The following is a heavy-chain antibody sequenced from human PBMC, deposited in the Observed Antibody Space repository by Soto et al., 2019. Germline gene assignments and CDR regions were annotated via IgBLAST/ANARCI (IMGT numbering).Heavy chain of an antibody. V-gene: IGHV4-59*01. CDR3: ARAWGYYDSSGXYHGDAFDI. J-gene: IGHJ3*02. Sequence: SETLSLTCTVSGGSISSYYWSWIRQPPGKGLEWIGYIYYSGSTNYNPSLKSRVTISVDTSKNQFSLKLSSVTAADTAVYYCARAWGYYDSSGXYHGDAFDIWGQGTMVTVSS. CDR2: IYYSGST. D-gene: IGHD3-22*01. CDR1: GGSISSYY.